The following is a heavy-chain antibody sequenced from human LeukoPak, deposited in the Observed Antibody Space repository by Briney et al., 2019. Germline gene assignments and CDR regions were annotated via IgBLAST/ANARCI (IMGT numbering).Heavy chain of an antibody. V-gene: IGHV4-59*01. CDR3: AQHGGAFDI. CDR1: GGSITTYY. J-gene: IGHJ3*02. CDR2: VYYTGST. D-gene: IGHD2-2*01. Sequence: SETLSLTCTVSGGSITTYYWSWIRQPPGEGLEWIGYVYYTGSTNYNPSLKSRVAISVDTSKNQFSLKMSSVTAADTAVYYCAQHGGAFDIWGQGTTVTVSS.